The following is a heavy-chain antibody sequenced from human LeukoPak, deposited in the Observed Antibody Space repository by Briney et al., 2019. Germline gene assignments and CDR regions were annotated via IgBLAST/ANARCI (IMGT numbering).Heavy chain of an antibody. V-gene: IGHV3-21*01. CDR1: GFSFSSYR. J-gene: IGHJ4*02. CDR3: ARDLGTRKSIAFAD. Sequence: PGGSLRLSCAASGFSFSSYRTNWVRQAPGKGLEWVASISSNNGYIYYADSVKGRFTISRDNGENSLHLQMNSLRAEDAAVYYCARDLGTRKSIAFADWGQGTLVTVSS. D-gene: IGHD6-6*01. CDR2: ISSNNGYI.